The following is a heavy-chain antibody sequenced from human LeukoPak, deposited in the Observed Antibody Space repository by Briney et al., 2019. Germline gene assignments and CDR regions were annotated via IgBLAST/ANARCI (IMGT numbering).Heavy chain of an antibody. V-gene: IGHV3-48*01. D-gene: IGHD2-21*02. CDR3: ASEHIVVVTAIPGTRDDY. CDR2: ISSSSSTI. CDR1: GFTFSSYS. J-gene: IGHJ4*02. Sequence: PGGSLRLSSAASGFTFSSYSMNWVRQAPGKGLEWVSYISSSSSTIYYADSVKGRFTISRDNSKNTLYLQMNSLRAEDTAVYYCASEHIVVVTAIPGTRDDYWGQGTLVTVSS.